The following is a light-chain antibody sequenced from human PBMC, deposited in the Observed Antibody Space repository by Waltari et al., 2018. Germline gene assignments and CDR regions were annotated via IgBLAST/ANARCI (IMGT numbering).Light chain of an antibody. J-gene: IGLJ2*01. Sequence: QSDLTQPRSVSGFPEQSVTISCTGSSGDVGCSTSVSWYQQIPGKAPKLIIYDVSKRPSGVPDRFSGSMSDNTASLTVSGLQAEDEADYFCCSYAANKVVFGGGTRLTVL. CDR1: SGDVGCSTS. CDR2: DVS. CDR3: CSYAANKVV. V-gene: IGLV2-11*01.